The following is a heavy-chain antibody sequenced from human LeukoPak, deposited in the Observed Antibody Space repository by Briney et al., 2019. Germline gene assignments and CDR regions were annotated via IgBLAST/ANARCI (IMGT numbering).Heavy chain of an antibody. Sequence: SQTLSLTCTVSGDSISSGDYSWSWIRQPPGKGLEWIGYIYYSGSTNYNPSLKSRVTISVDTSKNQFSLKLSSVTAADTAVYYCARVPIHYYYYGMDVWGQGTTVTVSS. CDR3: ARVPIHYYYYGMDV. CDR2: IYYSGST. CDR1: GDSISSGDYS. V-gene: IGHV4-61*08. J-gene: IGHJ6*02.